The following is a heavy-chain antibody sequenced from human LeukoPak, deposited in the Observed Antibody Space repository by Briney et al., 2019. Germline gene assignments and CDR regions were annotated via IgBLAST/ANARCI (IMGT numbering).Heavy chain of an antibody. CDR3: ARESYCTNGVCYMSSFDY. CDR2: INHSGST. Sequence: PSETLSLTCAVYGGSFSGYYWSWIRQPPGKGLEWIGEINHSGSTNYNPSLKSRVTISVDTSKNQFSLKLSSVTAADTAVYYCARESYCTNGVCYMSSFDYWGQGTLVTVSS. V-gene: IGHV4-34*01. CDR1: GGSFSGYY. J-gene: IGHJ4*02. D-gene: IGHD2-8*01.